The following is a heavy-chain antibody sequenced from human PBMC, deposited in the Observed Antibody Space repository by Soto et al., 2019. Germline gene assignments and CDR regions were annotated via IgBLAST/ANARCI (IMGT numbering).Heavy chain of an antibody. Sequence: GGSLRLSCAASGFTFSSYGMHWVRQAPGKGLEWVAVIWYDGSNKYYANSVKGRFNISRDHSKNTLYLQMNSLRAEDTAVYYCARESYNWNYGAGFYYYYGMDVWGQGTTVTVSS. CDR3: ARESYNWNYGAGFYYYYGMDV. V-gene: IGHV3-33*01. CDR2: IWYDGSNK. J-gene: IGHJ6*02. CDR1: GFTFSSYG. D-gene: IGHD1-7*01.